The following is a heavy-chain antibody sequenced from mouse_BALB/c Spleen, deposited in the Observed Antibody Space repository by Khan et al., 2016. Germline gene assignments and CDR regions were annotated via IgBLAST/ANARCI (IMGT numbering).Heavy chain of an antibody. V-gene: IGHV1-7*01. CDR3: ARKGYGNYGYFDV. J-gene: IGHJ1*01. CDR1: GYTFTSYW. D-gene: IGHD2-10*02. CDR2: INPSTGYT. Sequence: QVQLQQSGAELAKPGASVKMSCKASGYTFTSYWMHWVKQRPGQGLEWIGYINPSTGYTEYNQKFQDKATLTADKSSSTAYMQLSSLTSEDSAVYYCARKGYGNYGYFDVWGAGTTVTVSS.